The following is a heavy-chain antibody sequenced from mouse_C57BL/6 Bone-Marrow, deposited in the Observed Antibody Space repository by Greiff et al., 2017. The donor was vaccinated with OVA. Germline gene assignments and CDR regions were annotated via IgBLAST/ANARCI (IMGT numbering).Heavy chain of an antibody. J-gene: IGHJ3*01. Sequence: DVKLVESGGGLVQPGGSLKLSCAASGFTFSDYYMYWVRQTPEKRLEWVAYISNGGGSTYYPDTVKGRFTISRDNAKNTLYLQMSRLKSEDTAMYYCARPLYYYGSSSWFAYWAKGLWSLSLQ. CDR3: ARPLYYYGSSSWFAY. CDR2: ISNGGGST. D-gene: IGHD1-1*01. V-gene: IGHV5-12*01. CDR1: GFTFSDYY.